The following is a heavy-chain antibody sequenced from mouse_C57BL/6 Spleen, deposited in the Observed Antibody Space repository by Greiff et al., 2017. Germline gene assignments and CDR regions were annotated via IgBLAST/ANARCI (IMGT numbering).Heavy chain of an antibody. CDR2: IYPGDGDT. Sequence: VKLMESGPELVKPGASVKISCKASGYAFSSSWMNWVKQRPGTGLEWIGRIYPGDGDTNYNGKFKGKATLTADKSSSTAYMQLSSLTSEDSAVYFCARRGYGGSSYYYAMDYWGQGTSVTVSS. V-gene: IGHV1-82*01. CDR3: ARRGYGGSSYYYAMDY. D-gene: IGHD1-1*01. CDR1: GYAFSSSW. J-gene: IGHJ4*01.